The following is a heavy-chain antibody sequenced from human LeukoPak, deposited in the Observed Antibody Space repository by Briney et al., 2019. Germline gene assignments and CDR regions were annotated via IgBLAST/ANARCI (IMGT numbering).Heavy chain of an antibody. Sequence: GGSLRLPCAASGFTFSSYSMNWVRQAPGNGLEWVSSISSSSSYIYYADSVKGRFTISRDNAKNSLYLQMNSLRAEDTAVYYCARAVEIYYYDSSGYQDYWGQGTLVTVSS. CDR3: ARAVEIYYYDSSGYQDY. V-gene: IGHV3-21*01. D-gene: IGHD3-22*01. CDR1: GFTFSSYS. CDR2: ISSSSSYI. J-gene: IGHJ4*02.